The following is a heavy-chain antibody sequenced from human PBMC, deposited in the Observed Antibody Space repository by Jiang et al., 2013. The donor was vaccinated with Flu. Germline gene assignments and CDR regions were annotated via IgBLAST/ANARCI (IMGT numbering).Heavy chain of an antibody. D-gene: IGHD5-18*01. V-gene: IGHV3-7*03. Sequence: EWVANINQDGREKYYVDSVKGRVTISRDNAKNSLYLQMNSLRVEDTAVYYCARHTGNSYGNFDYWGQGTLVTVSS. CDR2: INQDGREK. J-gene: IGHJ4*02. CDR3: ARHTGNSYGNFDY.